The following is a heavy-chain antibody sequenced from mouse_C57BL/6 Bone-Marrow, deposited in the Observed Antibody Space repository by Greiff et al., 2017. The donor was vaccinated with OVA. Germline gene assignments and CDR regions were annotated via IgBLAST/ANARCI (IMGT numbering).Heavy chain of an antibody. Sequence: DVQVVASGGGLVKPGGSLKLSCAASGFTFSSYAMSWVRQTPEKRLEWVATISDGGSYTYYPDNVQGRFTISRDNAKNNLYLQMSHLKSEDTAMYYGARVEIYYEYMDYWGQGTSVTVSS. V-gene: IGHV5-4*01. J-gene: IGHJ4*01. CDR1: GFTFSSYA. CDR3: ARVEIYYEYMDY. CDR2: ISDGGSYT. D-gene: IGHD2-4*01.